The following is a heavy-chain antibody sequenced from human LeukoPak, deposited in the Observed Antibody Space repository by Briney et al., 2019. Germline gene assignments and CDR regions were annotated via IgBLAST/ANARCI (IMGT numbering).Heavy chain of an antibody. CDR2: ISYDGSNK. Sequence: GGSLRLSCAASGFTFSSYAMHWVRQAPGKGLEWVAVISYDGSNKYYADSVKGRFTISRDNSKNTLYLQMNSLRAEDTAVYYCARDDREAAAGIPGDYWGQGTLVTVSS. J-gene: IGHJ4*02. D-gene: IGHD6-13*01. CDR1: GFTFSSYA. CDR3: ARDDREAAAGIPGDY. V-gene: IGHV3-30-3*01.